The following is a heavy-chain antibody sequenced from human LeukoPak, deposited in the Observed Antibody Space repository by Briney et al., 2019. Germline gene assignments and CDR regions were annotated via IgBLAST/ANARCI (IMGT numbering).Heavy chain of an antibody. CDR1: GFTVSTNY. D-gene: IGHD2-2*01. CDR2: IYSGGST. CDR3: ARTKSTLWPAAISDY. V-gene: IGHV3-53*01. Sequence: GGSLRLSCAASGFTVSTNYMSWVRQAPGKGLEWVSVIYSGGSTYYADSVKGGFTISRDNSKNTLYLQMNSLRAEDTAVYYCARTKSTLWPAAISDYWGQGTLVTVSS. J-gene: IGHJ4*02.